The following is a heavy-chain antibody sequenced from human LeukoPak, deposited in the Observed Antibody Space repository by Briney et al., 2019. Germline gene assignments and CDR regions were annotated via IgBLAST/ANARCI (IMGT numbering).Heavy chain of an antibody. Sequence: ASVTVSCKPSVYTFTNYVISGARQGPGQGREWMGWIYAYNGNTNYAQKLQGRVTMTTDTSTSTAYMELRSLRSDDTAVYYCARTPGRFLEWLSPFDYWGQGTLVTVSS. CDR3: ARTPGRFLEWLSPFDY. D-gene: IGHD3-3*01. J-gene: IGHJ4*02. CDR1: VYTFTNYV. CDR2: IYAYNGNT. V-gene: IGHV1-18*01.